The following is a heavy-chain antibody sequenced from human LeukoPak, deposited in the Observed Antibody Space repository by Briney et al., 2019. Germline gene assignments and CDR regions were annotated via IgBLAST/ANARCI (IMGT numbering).Heavy chain of an antibody. CDR1: GFTFSSYA. Sequence: GGSLRLSCAASGFTFSSYAMSWVRQAPGKGLEWVSAISGSGGSTYYADSVKGRFTISRDNSKNTLYLQMNSLRAEATAVYYCARETGSAVGSTDIDYWGQGTLVTVSS. D-gene: IGHD4-17*01. CDR2: ISGSGGST. CDR3: ARETGSAVGSTDIDY. J-gene: IGHJ4*02. V-gene: IGHV3-23*01.